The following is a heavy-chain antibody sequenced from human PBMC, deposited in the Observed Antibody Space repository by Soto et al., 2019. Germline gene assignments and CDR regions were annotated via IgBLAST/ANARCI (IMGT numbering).Heavy chain of an antibody. Sequence: EVQVVESGGGVVEPGGSLRLSCAASGFTLSAYDMHWVRQAEGKGLEWVSALGAADDPYYLVSVKGRFTISRENAKNSLYLRMITLRAGDTAVYYCARAYSGRLPRRADYYYAMDVWGQGTTVTVSS. CDR1: GFTLSAYD. J-gene: IGHJ6*02. CDR2: LGAADDP. D-gene: IGHD2-15*01. V-gene: IGHV3-13*05. CDR3: ARAYSGRLPRRADYYYAMDV.